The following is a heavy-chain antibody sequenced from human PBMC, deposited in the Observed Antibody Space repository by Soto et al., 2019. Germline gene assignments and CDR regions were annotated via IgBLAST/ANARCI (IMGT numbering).Heavy chain of an antibody. CDR1: GYSFTRYG. Sequence: ASVKVSCKASGYSFTRYGIGWARQAPGQGLEWMGWINAYNGNTNYAQNLQGRLTLTTDTSTTTAYMELRSLRAEDMAVYYCARAGYYYDSSGYPALDAFDIWGQGTMVTVSS. V-gene: IGHV1-18*03. CDR3: ARAGYYYDSSGYPALDAFDI. CDR2: INAYNGNT. J-gene: IGHJ3*02. D-gene: IGHD3-22*01.